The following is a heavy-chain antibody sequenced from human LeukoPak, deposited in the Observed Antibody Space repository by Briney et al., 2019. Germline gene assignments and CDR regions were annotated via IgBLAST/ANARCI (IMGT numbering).Heavy chain of an antibody. CDR3: ARAVRGLGDAFDI. J-gene: IGHJ3*02. CDR2: IYHSGST. CDR1: GGSISSSNW. V-gene: IGHV4-4*02. D-gene: IGHD3-10*01. Sequence: SETLSLTCAVSGGSISSSNWWSWVRQPPGKGLEWIGEIYHSGSTNYNPSLKSRVTISVDTSKNQFSLKLSSVTAADTAVYYCARAVRGLGDAFDIWGQGTMVTVSS.